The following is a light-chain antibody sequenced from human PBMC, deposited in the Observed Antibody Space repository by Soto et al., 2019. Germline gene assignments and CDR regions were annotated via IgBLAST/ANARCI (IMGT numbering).Light chain of an antibody. CDR2: DVS. J-gene: IGLJ2*01. CDR1: SDDIGRYNS. Sequence: QSALTQPASVSGSPGQSITISCTGTSDDIGRYNSVTWYQQYPGKAPKVTIYDVSYRPSGVSDRFSGSKTGNTASLPISVLQPDDEASYYCSSYTTSLTIVFGGGTQLPVL. V-gene: IGLV2-14*01. CDR3: SSYTTSLTIV.